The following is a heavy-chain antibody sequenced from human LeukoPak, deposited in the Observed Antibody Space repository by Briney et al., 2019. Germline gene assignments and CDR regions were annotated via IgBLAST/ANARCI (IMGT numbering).Heavy chain of an antibody. V-gene: IGHV3-48*03. D-gene: IGHD3-3*01. Sequence: PGGSLRLSCAASGFTFSIYEMNWVRQAPGKGLEWVSYISSSGSTKYYADSVKGRFTISRDNARNSLSLQMNSLRAGDTALYYCARSLYSSRSEWFYYNGMDVWGQGTTVTVSS. CDR2: ISSSGSTK. CDR1: GFTFSIYE. CDR3: ARSLYSSRSEWFYYNGMDV. J-gene: IGHJ6*02.